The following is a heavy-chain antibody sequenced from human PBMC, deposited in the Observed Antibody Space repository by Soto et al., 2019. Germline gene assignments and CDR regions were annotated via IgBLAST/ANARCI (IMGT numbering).Heavy chain of an antibody. V-gene: IGHV1-18*01. CDR2: ISAYNGNT. CDR3: ARVWPTRGVVVPGATNLYYYYGMDV. D-gene: IGHD2-2*01. Sequence: QVQLVQSGAEVKKPGASVKVSCKASGYTFTSYGISWVRQAPGQGLEWMGWISAYNGNTNYAQKLQGRVTMTTDTSTITASMELRSLRSDDTAVYYCARVWPTRGVVVPGATNLYYYYGMDVWGQGTTVTVSS. J-gene: IGHJ6*02. CDR1: GYTFTSYG.